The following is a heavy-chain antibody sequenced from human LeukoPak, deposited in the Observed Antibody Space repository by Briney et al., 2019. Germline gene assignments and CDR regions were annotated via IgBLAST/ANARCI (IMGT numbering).Heavy chain of an antibody. CDR2: INPSGGST. J-gene: IGHJ4*02. V-gene: IGHV1-46*01. D-gene: IGHD1-26*01. CDR1: GYTFTSYY. CDR3: ARHSGSAPQDY. Sequence: GASVTVSCTASGYTFTSYYMHWVRQAPGQGLEWMGIINPSGGSTSYAQKFQGRVTMTRDTSTSTVYMELGSLRSEDTAVYYCARHSGSAPQDYWGQGTLVTVSS.